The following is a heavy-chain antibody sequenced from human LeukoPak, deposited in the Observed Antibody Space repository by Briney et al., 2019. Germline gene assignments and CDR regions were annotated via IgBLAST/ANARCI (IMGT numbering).Heavy chain of an antibody. CDR1: GFTFSSYG. CDR2: ISYDGSNK. V-gene: IGHV3-30*18. D-gene: IGHD1-1*01. Sequence: GGSLRLSCAASGFTFSSYGMHWVRQAPGKGLEWVAVISYDGSNKYYADSVKGRFTISRDNSKNTLYLQMNSLRAEDTAVYYCAKDSGIWTGSDYWGRGTLVTVSS. J-gene: IGHJ4*02. CDR3: AKDSGIWTGSDY.